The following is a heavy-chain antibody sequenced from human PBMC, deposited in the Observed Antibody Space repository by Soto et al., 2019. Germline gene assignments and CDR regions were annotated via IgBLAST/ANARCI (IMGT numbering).Heavy chain of an antibody. CDR3: ARARYSISQEFDY. CDR1: GGSVSSYY. Sequence: SETLSLTCTVSGGSVSSYYWSWIRQPPGKGLEWIGFIYYNGDTNYNPSLKSRVTISLDTSKNQFALNLRSVTAADTAVYFCARARYSISQEFDYWGQGTLVTVYS. V-gene: IGHV4-59*02. J-gene: IGHJ4*02. D-gene: IGHD6-6*01. CDR2: IYYNGDT.